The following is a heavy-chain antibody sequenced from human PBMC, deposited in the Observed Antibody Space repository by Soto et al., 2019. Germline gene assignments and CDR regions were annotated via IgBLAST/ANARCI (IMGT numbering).Heavy chain of an antibody. CDR2: ISGDSGRT. CDR1: GLTFGNYA. D-gene: IGHD2-21*02. CDR3: AVTPNCGRDCSAASYWYFDI. J-gene: IGHJ2*01. V-gene: IGHV3-23*01. Sequence: EVQLLESGGGLVQPGVSVRLSCAASGLTFGNYAMSWVRQAPVKGLEWVSAISGDSGRTYYADSVKGRFTISRDNSKNTLYLQMNTLRAEDTAVYYCAVTPNCGRDCSAASYWYFDIWGRGTLVTVSS.